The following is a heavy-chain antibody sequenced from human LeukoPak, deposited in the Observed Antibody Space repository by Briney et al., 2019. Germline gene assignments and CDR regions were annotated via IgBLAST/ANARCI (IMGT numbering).Heavy chain of an antibody. CDR1: GFTFSSYS. Sequence: GGSLRLSCAASGFTFSSYSMNWVRQAPGKGLEWVSSISSSSSYIYYADSVKGRFTISRDNAKNSLYLQKNSLRAEDTAVYYCAREVVPAAATDPWGQGTLVTVSS. V-gene: IGHV3-21*01. CDR3: AREVVPAAATDP. J-gene: IGHJ5*02. D-gene: IGHD2-2*01. CDR2: ISSSSSYI.